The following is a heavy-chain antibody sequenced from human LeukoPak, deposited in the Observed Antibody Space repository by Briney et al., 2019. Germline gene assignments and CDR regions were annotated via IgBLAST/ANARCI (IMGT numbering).Heavy chain of an antibody. Sequence: GGSLRLSCAASGFTFGRYGMSWVRQAPGKRLEWVANINEDGSKKGFLDSVKGRFTISRDKAKTSAYLQMNSLRAEDTGVYYCARDVNGGNFAHWGQGPLVTVSS. CDR2: INEDGSKK. D-gene: IGHD4-23*01. CDR1: GFTFGRYG. J-gene: IGHJ4*02. V-gene: IGHV3-7*01. CDR3: ARDVNGGNFAH.